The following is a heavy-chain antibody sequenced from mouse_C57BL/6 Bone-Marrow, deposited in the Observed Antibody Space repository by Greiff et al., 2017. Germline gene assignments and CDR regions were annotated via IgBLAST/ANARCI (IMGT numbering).Heavy chain of an antibody. Sequence: VQLQQPGAELVLPGASVKLSCKASGYTFTSYWMHWVKQRSGQGLEWIGEIDPSDSYTNYNQKFKGKSTLTVDKSSSTAYMQLSSLTSEDSAVYYCARFPYYGSSYAMDYWGQGTSVTVSS. CDR1: GYTFTSYW. J-gene: IGHJ4*01. CDR2: IDPSDSYT. V-gene: IGHV1-69*01. CDR3: ARFPYYGSSYAMDY. D-gene: IGHD1-1*01.